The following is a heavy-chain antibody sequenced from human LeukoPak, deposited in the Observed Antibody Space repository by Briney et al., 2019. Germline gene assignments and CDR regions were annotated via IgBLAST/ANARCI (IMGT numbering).Heavy chain of an antibody. V-gene: IGHV4-34*01. D-gene: IGHD6-13*01. CDR1: GGSFSGYY. CDR2: INHSGST. CDR3: ARGSQQLVLDWFDP. J-gene: IGHJ5*02. Sequence: SETLSLTCTVYGGSFSGYYWSWIRQPPGKGLEWIGEINHSGSTNYNPSLKSRVTMSVDTSKNQFSLKLSSVTAADTAVYYCARGSQQLVLDWFDPWGQGTLVTVSS.